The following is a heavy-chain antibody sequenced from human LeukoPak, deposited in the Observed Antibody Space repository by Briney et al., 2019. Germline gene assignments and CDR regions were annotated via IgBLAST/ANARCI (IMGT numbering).Heavy chain of an antibody. Sequence: PSETLSLTCTVSGGSISSYYWSWIRQPPGKGLEWIGYIYYSGSTNYNPSLKSRVTISVDTSKNQFSLKLSSVTAADTAVYYCVGDSSGWYLGFDPWGQGTLVTVSS. CDR1: GGSISSYY. D-gene: IGHD6-19*01. CDR2: IYYSGST. V-gene: IGHV4-59*12. J-gene: IGHJ5*02. CDR3: VGDSSGWYLGFDP.